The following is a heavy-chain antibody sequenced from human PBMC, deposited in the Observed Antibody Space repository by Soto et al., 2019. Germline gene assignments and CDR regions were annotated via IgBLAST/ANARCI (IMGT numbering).Heavy chain of an antibody. CDR2: IYYSGST. Sequence: QVQLQESGPGLVKPSETLSLTCTVSGGSISSYYWSWIRQPPGKGLEWIGYIYYSGSTNYNPSLKIRVTISVDTSKNQFSLKLSSLTAADTAVYYCARHAPGTGYSSSWVFDYWGQGTLVTVSS. D-gene: IGHD6-13*01. CDR3: ARHAPGTGYSSSWVFDY. CDR1: GGSISSYY. V-gene: IGHV4-59*08. J-gene: IGHJ4*02.